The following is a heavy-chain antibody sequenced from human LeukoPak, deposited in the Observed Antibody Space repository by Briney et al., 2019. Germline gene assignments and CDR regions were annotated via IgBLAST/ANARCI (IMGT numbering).Heavy chain of an antibody. CDR1: GFTFSSYS. CDR3: ARDRGGWYDWFDP. D-gene: IGHD6-19*01. Sequence: GGSLRLSCAASGFTFSSYSMNWVRQAPGKGLEWVSYISSSSSTIYYADSVKGRFTISRDNAKNSLYLQMNSLRAENTAVYYCARDRGGWYDWFDPWGQGTLVTVSS. V-gene: IGHV3-48*01. CDR2: ISSSSSTI. J-gene: IGHJ5*02.